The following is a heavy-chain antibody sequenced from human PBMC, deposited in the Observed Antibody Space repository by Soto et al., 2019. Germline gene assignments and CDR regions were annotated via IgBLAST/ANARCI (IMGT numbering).Heavy chain of an antibody. J-gene: IGHJ6*02. D-gene: IGHD6-19*01. V-gene: IGHV5-51*01. Sequence: PGESLKISCKGSGYSFNKYWIVWVRQMPGKGLEWMGVIYPGDSDTKYSPSLQGQVTISADTSISTAYLQWTSLKASDTAMYYCARSRRGAYSSGWYSPSGYYNYGIDVWGQGTKVTVSS. CDR3: ARSRRGAYSSGWYSPSGYYNYGIDV. CDR2: IYPGDSDT. CDR1: GYSFNKYW.